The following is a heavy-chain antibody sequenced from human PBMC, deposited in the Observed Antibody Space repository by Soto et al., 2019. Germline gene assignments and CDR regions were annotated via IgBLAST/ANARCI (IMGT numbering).Heavy chain of an antibody. CDR1: GYTFTSYG. J-gene: IGHJ3*02. V-gene: IGHV1-18*01. Sequence: ASVKVSCKASGYTFTSYGISWVRQAPGQGLEWMGWISAYNGNTNYAQKLQGRVTMTTDTSTSTADMELRSLRSDDTAVYYCATSMVRGVIDAFDIWGQGTMVTVSS. CDR2: ISAYNGNT. CDR3: ATSMVRGVIDAFDI. D-gene: IGHD3-10*01.